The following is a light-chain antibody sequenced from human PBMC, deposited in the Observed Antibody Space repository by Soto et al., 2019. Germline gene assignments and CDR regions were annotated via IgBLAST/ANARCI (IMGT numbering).Light chain of an antibody. Sequence: DIQMTQSPSSLSASVGDRVTIACRASQSISTFLSWYQQEPGKAPKLLIYAASTLQSGVPSRFSGSGSGTDFTLTISSLQPEDFATYYCQQTYLNLQLTFGPGTKVDVK. CDR3: QQTYLNLQLT. CDR2: AAS. J-gene: IGKJ3*01. V-gene: IGKV1-39*01. CDR1: QSISTF.